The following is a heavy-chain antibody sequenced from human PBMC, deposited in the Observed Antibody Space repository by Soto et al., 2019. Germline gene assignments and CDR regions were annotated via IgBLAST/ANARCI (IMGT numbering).Heavy chain of an antibody. CDR2: IYYSGST. Sequence: SETLSLTCTVSGGSISSGGYYWSWIRQHPGKGLEWIGYIYYSGSTYYNPSLKSRVTISVDTSKNQFSLKLSSVTAADTAVYYCASHHDYGDSYYFDHWGQGTLVTVSS. CDR3: ASHHDYGDSYYFDH. D-gene: IGHD4-17*01. CDR1: GGSISSGGYY. V-gene: IGHV4-31*03. J-gene: IGHJ4*02.